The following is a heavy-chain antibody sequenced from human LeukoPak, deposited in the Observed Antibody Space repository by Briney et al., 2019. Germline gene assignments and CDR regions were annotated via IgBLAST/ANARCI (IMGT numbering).Heavy chain of an antibody. J-gene: IGHJ5*02. D-gene: IGHD3-3*01. CDR3: ARGSITIFGVVSNWFDP. Sequence: SETLSLTCTVSGGSISSYYWSWIRQPPGKGLEWIGYIYYSGSTNYNPSLKSRVTISVDTSKNQFSLKLSSVTAADTAVYYCARGSITIFGVVSNWFDPWGQGTLVTVSS. V-gene: IGHV4-59*01. CDR1: GGSISSYY. CDR2: IYYSGST.